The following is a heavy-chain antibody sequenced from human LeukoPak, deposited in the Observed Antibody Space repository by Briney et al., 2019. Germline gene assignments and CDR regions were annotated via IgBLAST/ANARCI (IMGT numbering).Heavy chain of an antibody. J-gene: IGHJ6*04. Sequence: GRSLRLSCAASGFTFSSYSMSWVRQAPGKGLEWVSSISSSSSYIYYADSVKGRFTISRDNAKNSLYLQMNSLRAEDTAVYYCARDLGRGYDFYYYAMDVWGKGTTVTVSS. CDR3: ARDLGRGYDFYYYAMDV. CDR1: GFTFSSYS. V-gene: IGHV3-21*01. D-gene: IGHD6-25*01. CDR2: ISSSSSYI.